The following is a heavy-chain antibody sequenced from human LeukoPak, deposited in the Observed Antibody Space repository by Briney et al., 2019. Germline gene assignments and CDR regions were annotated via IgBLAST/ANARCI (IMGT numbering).Heavy chain of an antibody. CDR2: INPNSGGT. D-gene: IGHD3-22*01. Sequence: ASVKVSCKASGYTFTCYYMHWVRQAPGQGLEWMGWINPNSGGTNYAQKFQGRVTMTRDTSISTAYMELSRLRSDDTAVYYCARIPADPYYYDSSGYAYNWFDPWGQGTLVTVSS. V-gene: IGHV1-2*02. J-gene: IGHJ5*02. CDR3: ARIPADPYYYDSSGYAYNWFDP. CDR1: GYTFTCYY.